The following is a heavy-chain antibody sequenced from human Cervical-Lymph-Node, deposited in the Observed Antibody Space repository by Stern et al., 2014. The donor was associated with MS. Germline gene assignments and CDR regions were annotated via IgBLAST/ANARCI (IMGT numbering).Heavy chain of an antibody. CDR3: ARERKVERSARLLVSFDV. D-gene: IGHD1-1*01. Sequence: QVQLQQWGAGLLRPSGTLTLTCAVHGASFSDNYWSWIRQTPGKGLEWIGEINSSGVSHYNPSRMSRATLAVAPSRNQFPLKLSSRTAADTAMYYCARERKVERSARLLVSFDVWGQGTLVTVSS. J-gene: IGHJ3*01. CDR1: GASFSDNY. CDR2: INSSGVS. V-gene: IGHV4-34*01.